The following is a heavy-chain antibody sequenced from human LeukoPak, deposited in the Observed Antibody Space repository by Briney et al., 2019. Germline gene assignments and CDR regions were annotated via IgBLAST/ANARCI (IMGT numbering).Heavy chain of an antibody. D-gene: IGHD2-2*01. Sequence: SVKVSCKASGGTFSSYAISWVRQAPGQGLEWMGRIIPILGIANYAQKFQGRVTITADKSTSTAYMELSSLRSEDTAVYYCARGIVVVPAAMQFDYWGQGTLVTVSS. CDR2: IIPILGIA. CDR3: ARGIVVVPAAMQFDY. V-gene: IGHV1-69*04. CDR1: GGTFSSYA. J-gene: IGHJ4*02.